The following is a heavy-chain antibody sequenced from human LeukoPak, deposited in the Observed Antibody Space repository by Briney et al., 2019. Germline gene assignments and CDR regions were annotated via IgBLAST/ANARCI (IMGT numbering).Heavy chain of an antibody. CDR2: INHSGST. V-gene: IGHV4-34*01. CDR1: GGSFSGYY. CDR3: ARALERFLEWYTTTYNWFDP. D-gene: IGHD3-3*01. Sequence: SETLSLTCAVYGGSFSGYYWSWIRQPPGKGLEWIGEINHSGSTNYNPSLKSRVTISVDTSKNQFSLKLSSVTAADTAVYYCARALERFLEWYTTTYNWFDPWGQGTLVTVSS. J-gene: IGHJ5*02.